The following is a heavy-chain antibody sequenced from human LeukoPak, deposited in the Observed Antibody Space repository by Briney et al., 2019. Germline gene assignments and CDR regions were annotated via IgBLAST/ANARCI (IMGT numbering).Heavy chain of an antibody. V-gene: IGHV3-21*01. CDR3: AKEGGYDFWSGYLLDY. CDR1: GFTFSSYS. D-gene: IGHD3-3*01. CDR2: ISSSSSYI. Sequence: PGGSLRLSCAASGFTFSSYSMNWVRQAPGKGLEWVSSISSSSSYIYYADSVKGRFTISRDDAKNSLYLQMNSLRAEDTAVYYCAKEGGYDFWSGYLLDYWGQGTLVTVSS. J-gene: IGHJ4*02.